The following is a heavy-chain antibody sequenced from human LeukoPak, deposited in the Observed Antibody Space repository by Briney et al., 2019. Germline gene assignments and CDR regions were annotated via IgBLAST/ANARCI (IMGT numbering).Heavy chain of an antibody. CDR1: GLTFSSYE. D-gene: IGHD3-10*01. Sequence: GGSLTLSCAASGLTFSSYEMNWVRQAPGKGLEWVSSISGSGGSTYYAHSVKGRFTISRDNHKNTLYLQMDSLRAEDTAVYYCAKGREVGELYYYYYYMDVWGKGTTVTISS. CDR3: AKGREVGELYYYYYYMDV. J-gene: IGHJ6*03. V-gene: IGHV3-23*01. CDR2: ISGSGGST.